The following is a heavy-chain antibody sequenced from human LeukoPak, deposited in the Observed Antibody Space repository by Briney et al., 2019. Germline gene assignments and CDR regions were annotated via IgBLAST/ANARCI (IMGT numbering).Heavy chain of an antibody. CDR2: ISGSGGST. CDR1: GFTFSSDA. Sequence: GGSLRLSCAASGFTFSSDAMSWVRQAPGKGLEWVSAISGSGGSTYYADSVKGRFTISRDNSKNTLYLQMNSLRAEDTAVYYCAKDFGSSWYYFDYWGQGTLVTVSS. V-gene: IGHV3-23*01. CDR3: AKDFGSSWYYFDY. D-gene: IGHD6-13*01. J-gene: IGHJ4*02.